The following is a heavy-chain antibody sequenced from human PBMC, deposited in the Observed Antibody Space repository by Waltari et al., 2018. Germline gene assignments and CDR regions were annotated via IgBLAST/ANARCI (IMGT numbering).Heavy chain of an antibody. J-gene: IGHJ4*02. V-gene: IGHV4-59*01. CDR2: IYYSGST. CDR1: GGSISSYY. Sequence: QVQLQESGPGLVKPSETLSLTCTVSGGSISSYYCSWIRQPPGKGLEWIGYIYYSGSTNYNPSLKSRVTISVDTSKNQFSLKLSSVTAADTAVYYCARDRGYGVHFYYWGQGTLVTVSS. CDR3: ARDRGYGVHFYY. D-gene: IGHD4-17*01.